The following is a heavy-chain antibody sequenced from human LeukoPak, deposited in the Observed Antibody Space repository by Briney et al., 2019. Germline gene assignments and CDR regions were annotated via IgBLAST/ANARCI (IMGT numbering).Heavy chain of an antibody. J-gene: IGHJ4*02. CDR1: GGSISSGSYY. V-gene: IGHV4-61*02. D-gene: IGHD6-19*01. CDR3: ARLSGWPLYFDY. CDR2: IYTSGST. Sequence: PSQTLSLTCTVSGGSISSGSYYWSWIRQLAGKGLEWIGRIYTSGSTNYNPSLKSRVTISVDTSKNQFSLKLSSVTAADTAVYYCARLSGWPLYFDYWGQGTLVTVSS.